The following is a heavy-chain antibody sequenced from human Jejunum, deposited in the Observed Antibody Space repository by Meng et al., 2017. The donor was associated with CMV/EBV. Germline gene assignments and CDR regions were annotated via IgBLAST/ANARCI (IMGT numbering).Heavy chain of an antibody. D-gene: IGHD2-2*01. CDR3: ATDPDLVVIPHAIRNYHYGLDV. CDR2: IYYSGTT. J-gene: IGHJ6*02. V-gene: IGHV4-39*07. Sequence: SSWIRLSPGRGLEWIGSIYYSGTTYYNPSLKSRVTISLDTSRKQFSLRLDSVTAADAAVYYCATDPDLVVIPHAIRNYHYGLDVWGQGTTVTVSS.